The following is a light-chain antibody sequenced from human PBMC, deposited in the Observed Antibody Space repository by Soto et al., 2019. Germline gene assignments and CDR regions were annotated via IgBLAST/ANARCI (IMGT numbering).Light chain of an antibody. CDR3: QSYDSSLSAL. CDR2: GNS. CDR1: SSNIGAGYD. V-gene: IGLV1-40*01. Sequence: QSVLTQPPSVSGAPGQRVTISCTGSSSNIGAGYDVHWYQQLPGTAPKLLIYGNSNRPSGVPDRFSGSKSGTSASLAITGLQAEDGADYYFQSYDSSLSALFGGGTQLTVL. J-gene: IGLJ3*02.